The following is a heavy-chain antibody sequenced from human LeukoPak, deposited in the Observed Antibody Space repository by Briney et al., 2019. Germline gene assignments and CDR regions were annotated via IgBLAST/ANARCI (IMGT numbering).Heavy chain of an antibody. CDR1: GGSISSSSYY. CDR2: IYYSAST. V-gene: IGHV4-39*01. Sequence: SETLSLTCTLSGGSISSSSYYWGWIRQPPGKGLEWIVSIYYSASTYYNPSLKSRVTISVDTSKNQLSLKLSSVTAADTAVYYCAGGYKWELRTFDSWGQGTPVTVSS. J-gene: IGHJ4*02. CDR3: AGGYKWELRTFDS. D-gene: IGHD1-26*01.